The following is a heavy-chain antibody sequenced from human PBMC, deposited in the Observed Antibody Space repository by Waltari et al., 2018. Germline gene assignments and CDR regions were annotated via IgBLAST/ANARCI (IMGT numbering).Heavy chain of an antibody. J-gene: IGHJ4*02. D-gene: IGHD3-3*01. CDR2: LWYDGNHI. V-gene: IGHV3-33*01. Sequence: QVQLVESGGGVVQPGTSLRLSCAAPGFTLSSPGMPWVRQAPGKGLEWVAVLWYDGNHIFYADSVKGRFTVSRDSSKNTLFLQMNSLSAEDTAVYFCARGSGSNHNNFDYWGQGTLVTVSS. CDR1: GFTLSSPG. CDR3: ARGSGSNHNNFDY.